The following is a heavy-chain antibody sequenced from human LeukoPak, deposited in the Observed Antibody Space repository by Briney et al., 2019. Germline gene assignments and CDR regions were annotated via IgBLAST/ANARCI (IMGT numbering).Heavy chain of an antibody. V-gene: IGHV3-73*01. CDR1: GFTFSGSD. J-gene: IGHJ4*02. CDR2: IRSKANNYAT. CDR3: TRDSGGSPASDY. Sequence: PGGSLELSCAASGFTFSGSDMHWVRQASGKGLEWVGRIRSKANNYATAYAASVKGRFTISRDDSKNTAYLQMNSLKTEDTAVYYCTRDSGGSPASDYWGQGTLVTVSS. D-gene: IGHD2-15*01.